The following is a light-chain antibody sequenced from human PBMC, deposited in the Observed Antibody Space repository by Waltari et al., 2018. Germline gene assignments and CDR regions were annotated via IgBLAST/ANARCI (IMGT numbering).Light chain of an antibody. CDR1: QSISSN. J-gene: IGKJ1*01. V-gene: IGKV3-15*01. Sequence: EIVMTQSPATLSVSLGERDTLSCRASQSISSNLAWYQQKPGQAPWLLIFGASTRGTGIPTRFSGSGSGTEFTLTISSLQSEDFAIYYCQQYNNWLWTFGQGTEVEIK. CDR2: GAS. CDR3: QQYNNWLWT.